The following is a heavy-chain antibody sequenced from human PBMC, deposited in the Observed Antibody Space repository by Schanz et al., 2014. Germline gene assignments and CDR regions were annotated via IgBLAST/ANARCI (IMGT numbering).Heavy chain of an antibody. Sequence: QVQLVQSGAEVKKPGASVKVSCKASGYTLTNFDINWVRQAPGQGLEWMGIINPSGGSTSYAQKFQGRVTMTRTISESTAYMELSSLRSEDTAVYYCARLRAGPFYFDYWGQGTLVTVSS. CDR1: GYTLTNFD. D-gene: IGHD6-19*01. J-gene: IGHJ4*02. V-gene: IGHV1-46*01. CDR2: INPSGGST. CDR3: ARLRAGPFYFDY.